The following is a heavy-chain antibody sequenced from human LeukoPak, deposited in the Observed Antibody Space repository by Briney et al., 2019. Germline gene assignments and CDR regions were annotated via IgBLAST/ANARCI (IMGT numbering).Heavy chain of an antibody. CDR1: GFTFSNYF. D-gene: IGHD3-16*01. CDR2: ISYNGDET. Sequence: GGSLRLSCAASGFTFSNYFMHWVRQAPGKGLDYLSVISYNGDETYYAKSVKGRFTISRDNSKNTLYLQMGTLRPEDTAVYYCARGPSVGGFSGSELDFWGQGTLVTVSS. J-gene: IGHJ4*02. CDR3: ARGPSVGGFSGSELDF. V-gene: IGHV3-64*01.